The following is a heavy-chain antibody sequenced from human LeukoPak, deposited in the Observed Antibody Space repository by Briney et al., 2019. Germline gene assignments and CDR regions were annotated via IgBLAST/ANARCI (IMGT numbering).Heavy chain of an antibody. CDR2: INHSGST. Sequence: SETLSLTCAVYGGSFSGYYWSWIRQPPGKGLEWIGEINHSGSTNYNPSLKSRVTISVDTSKNQFSLKLSSVTAADTAVYYCARTPIAAATRFGYYFDYWGQGTLVTVSS. V-gene: IGHV4-34*01. CDR3: ARTPIAAATRFGYYFDY. CDR1: GGSFSGYY. J-gene: IGHJ4*02. D-gene: IGHD6-25*01.